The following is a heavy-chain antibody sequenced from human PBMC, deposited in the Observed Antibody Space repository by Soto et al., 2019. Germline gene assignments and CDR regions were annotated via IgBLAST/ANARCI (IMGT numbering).Heavy chain of an antibody. D-gene: IGHD2-8*02. CDR2: ISYSGSS. Sequence: PSETRSLTCTVSGGSNIRDGYYWSWIRQHPGKGLEWIAYISYSGSSYSNPSLKSRVTISADTSKNQFSLRLTSVTAADTAVDFGARATPAGAADFWGQGTMVTVSS. CDR3: ARATPAGAADF. J-gene: IGHJ4*02. CDR1: GGSNIRDGYY. V-gene: IGHV4-31*03.